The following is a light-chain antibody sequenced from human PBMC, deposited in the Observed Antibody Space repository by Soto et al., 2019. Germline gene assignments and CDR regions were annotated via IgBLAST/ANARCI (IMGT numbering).Light chain of an antibody. CDR3: GSWDSSLSAYV. CDR1: SSNIGSNY. J-gene: IGLJ1*01. CDR2: DDN. V-gene: IGLV1-51*01. Sequence: QSVLTQPPSASGTPGQRVTTSCSGSSSNIGSNYVYWYQQLPGTAPTLLIYDDNNRPSGIPDRFSGSKSGTSATLGITGFQTGDEADYYCGSWDSSLSAYVFGTGTKVTVL.